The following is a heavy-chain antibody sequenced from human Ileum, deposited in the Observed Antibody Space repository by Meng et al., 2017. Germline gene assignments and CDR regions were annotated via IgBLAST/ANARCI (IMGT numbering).Heavy chain of an antibody. J-gene: IGHJ6*02. V-gene: IGHV3-33*01. D-gene: IGHD3-3*01. Sequence: GGSLRLSCAASGLTFRNHGMHWVRQAPGKGLEWVAVMWYDGSKKYHSDSVKGRFTISRDNSKNTLYLQMNSLRAEDTAVYYCATEDHWSGSLNSDFGMNVWGQGTTVTVSS. CDR2: MWYDGSKK. CDR3: ATEDHWSGSLNSDFGMNV. CDR1: GLTFRNHG.